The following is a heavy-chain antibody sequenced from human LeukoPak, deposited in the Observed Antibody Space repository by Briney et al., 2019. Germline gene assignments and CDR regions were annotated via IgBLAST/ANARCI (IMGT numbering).Heavy chain of an antibody. CDR1: GFTFHDHG. V-gene: IGHV3-20*04. CDR2: LNWNGDNT. J-gene: IGHJ4*02. Sequence: GGSLSLSCAASGFTFHDHGMSWVRQVPGKGLEWVSALNWNGDNTGYADSVKGRFTISRDNAKKSLYLQMNSLTAEDTAYYYCAREEGPYFDCWGQGTLVTVSS. CDR3: AREEGPYFDC.